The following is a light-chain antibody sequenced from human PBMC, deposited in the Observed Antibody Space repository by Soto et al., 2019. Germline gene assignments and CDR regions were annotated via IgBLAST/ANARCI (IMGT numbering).Light chain of an antibody. CDR2: EVN. CDR1: SRDVGGYNY. CDR3: SSYTNINTRACV. V-gene: IGLV2-14*01. Sequence: QSALTQPASVSGSPGQSITISCTGTSRDVGGYNYVSWYQQHPGKAPKVMIYEVNNRPSGVSDRFSGSKSGNTASLTISGLQAEDEAEYYCSSYTNINTRACVFGTGTKLTVL. J-gene: IGLJ1*01.